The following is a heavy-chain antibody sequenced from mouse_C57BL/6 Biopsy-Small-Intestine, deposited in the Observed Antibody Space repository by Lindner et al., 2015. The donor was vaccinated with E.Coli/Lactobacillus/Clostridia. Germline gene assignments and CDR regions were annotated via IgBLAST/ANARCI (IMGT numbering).Heavy chain of an antibody. CDR1: GYSFTSYY. CDR3: AGGYDYDGYAMDY. J-gene: IGHJ4*01. D-gene: IGHD2-4*01. Sequence: VQLQESGPELVKPGASVKISCKASGYSFTSYYIHWVKQRPGQGLEWIGWIYPGSGNTKYNEKFKGKATLTADTSSSTAYMQLSSLTSEDSAVYYCAGGYDYDGYAMDYWGQGTSVTVSS. CDR2: IYPGSGNT. V-gene: IGHV1-66*01.